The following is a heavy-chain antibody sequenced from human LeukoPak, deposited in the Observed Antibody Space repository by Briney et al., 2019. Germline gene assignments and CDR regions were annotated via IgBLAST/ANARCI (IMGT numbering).Heavy chain of an antibody. V-gene: IGHV3-73*01. CDR3: TRQRAGTTYSNWFDP. CDR2: IRSKANSYAT. D-gene: IGHD1-7*01. Sequence: GGFLRLSCAASGFTFSGSAMHWVRQASGKGLEWVGRIRSKANSYATAYAASVKGRFTISRDDSKNTAYLQMNSLKTEDTAVYYCTRQRAGTTYSNWFDPWGQGTLVTVSS. CDR1: GFTFSGSA. J-gene: IGHJ5*02.